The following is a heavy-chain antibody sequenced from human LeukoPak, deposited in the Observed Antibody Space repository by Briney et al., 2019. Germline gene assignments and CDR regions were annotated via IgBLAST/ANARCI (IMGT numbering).Heavy chain of an antibody. V-gene: IGHV4-38-2*01. CDR3: XXQXDSYYYYYIDV. CDR2: LYHSDSA. Sequence: SETLSLTCAVSGYSISNGYYWVWIRQPPGRGLEWIGSLYHSDSAYYNTSLRSRVSMSVDTSKNQFSLTLSFVTAADTAVYYXXXQXDSYYYYYIDVWGSGTTVTVSS. CDR1: GYSISNGYY. D-gene: IGHD1-1*01. J-gene: IGHJ6*03.